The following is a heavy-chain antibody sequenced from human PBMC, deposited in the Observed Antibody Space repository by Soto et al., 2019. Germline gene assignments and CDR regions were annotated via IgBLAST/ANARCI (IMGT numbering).Heavy chain of an antibody. CDR1: GGSFSGYY. J-gene: IGHJ6*02. D-gene: IGHD3-9*01. CDR3: ARDLYSRYFEPRALDV. Sequence: SETLSLTCAVYGGSFSGYYWGWIRQSPGKGLEWIGEIDHSGSTNYNASLKSRVTISVDTAKNKFSLKLRSVTAADTAVYYCARDLYSRYFEPRALDVWGQGTSVTVSS. CDR2: IDHSGST. V-gene: IGHV4-34*01.